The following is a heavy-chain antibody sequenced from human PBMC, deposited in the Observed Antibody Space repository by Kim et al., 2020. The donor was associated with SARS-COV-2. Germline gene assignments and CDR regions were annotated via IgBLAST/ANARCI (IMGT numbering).Heavy chain of an antibody. CDR2: ISYDGSNK. CDR3: AKDEGRAFDY. J-gene: IGHJ4*02. V-gene: IGHV3-30*18. CDR1: GFTFSSYG. Sequence: GGSLRLSCAASGFTFSSYGMHWVRQAPGKGLEWVAVISYDGSNKYYADSVKGRFTISRDNSKNTLYLQMNSLRAEDTAVYYCAKDEGRAFDYWGQGTLVTVSS.